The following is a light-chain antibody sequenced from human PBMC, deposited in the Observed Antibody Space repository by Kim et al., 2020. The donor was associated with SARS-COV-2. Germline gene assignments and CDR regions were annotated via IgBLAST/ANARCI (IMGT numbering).Light chain of an antibody. CDR3: QSYDSRFWV. J-gene: IGLJ3*02. Sequence: GRTVTTPSTRSIGGIASNHVQWYQQRPGSAPTTVIYEDILRASGVPDRFSGSIDSSSNSASLTISGLKTEDEADYYCQSYDSRFWVFGGGTQLTVL. V-gene: IGLV6-57*03. CDR2: EDI. CDR1: IGGIASNH.